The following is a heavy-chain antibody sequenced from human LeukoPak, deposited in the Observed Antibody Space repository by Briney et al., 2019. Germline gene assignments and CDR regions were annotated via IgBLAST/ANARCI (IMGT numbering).Heavy chain of an antibody. J-gene: IGHJ6*03. CDR1: GFTFSSYG. D-gene: IGHD3-3*01. V-gene: IGHV3-33*01. CDR2: IWYDGSNK. Sequence: PGGSLRLSCAASGFTFSSYGMHWVRQAPGKGLEWVAVIWYDGSNKYYADSVKGRFTIPRDNSKDTLYLQMNSLRAEDTAVYYCAREPPYDFWSGYPSQYYYYYYMDVWGKGTTVTVSS. CDR3: AREPPYDFWSGYPSQYYYYYYMDV.